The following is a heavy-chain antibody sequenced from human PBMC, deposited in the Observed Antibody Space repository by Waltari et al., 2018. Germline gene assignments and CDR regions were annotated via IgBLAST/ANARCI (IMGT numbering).Heavy chain of an antibody. CDR3: AKMRDRADYFDY. CDR2: IWYDGSNK. CDR1: GFTFSSYG. V-gene: IGHV3-30*18. J-gene: IGHJ4*02. Sequence: QVQLVESGGGVVQPGRSLRLSCVASGFTFSSYGMHWVRQAPGKGLEWVAVIWYDGSNKYYADSVKGRFTISRDNSKNTLYLQMNSLRAEDTAMYYCAKMRDRADYFDYWGQGTLVTVSS. D-gene: IGHD2-21*02.